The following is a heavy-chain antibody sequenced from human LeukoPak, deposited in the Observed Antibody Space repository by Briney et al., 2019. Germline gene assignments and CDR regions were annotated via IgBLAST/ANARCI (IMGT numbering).Heavy chain of an antibody. Sequence: PSETLSLTCTVSGGSISSYYWSWIRQPPGKGLEWIGYIYYSGSTNYNPSLKSRVTISVDTSKNQFSLKLSSVTAADTAVYYCARATVVRGPRAWFDPWGQGTLVTVSS. J-gene: IGHJ5*02. CDR1: GGSISSYY. CDR2: IYYSGST. V-gene: IGHV4-59*01. CDR3: ARATVVRGPRAWFDP. D-gene: IGHD3-10*01.